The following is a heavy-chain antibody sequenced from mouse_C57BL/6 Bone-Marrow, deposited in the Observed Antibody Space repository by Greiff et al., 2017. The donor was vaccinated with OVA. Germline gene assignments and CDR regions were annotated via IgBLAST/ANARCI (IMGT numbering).Heavy chain of an antibody. D-gene: IGHD2-2*01. J-gene: IGHJ4*01. V-gene: IGHV5-4*01. CDR1: GFTFSSYA. CDR2: ISAGGSYT. Sequence: EVQLMESGGGLVKPGGSLKLSCAASGFTFSSYAMSWVRQTPEKRLEWVATISAGGSYTYYPDNVKGRFTISGDNATNTLYLQLSHLKSEDTAMYYCARDLVTHYDAMDYWGQGTSVTVSS. CDR3: ARDLVTHYDAMDY.